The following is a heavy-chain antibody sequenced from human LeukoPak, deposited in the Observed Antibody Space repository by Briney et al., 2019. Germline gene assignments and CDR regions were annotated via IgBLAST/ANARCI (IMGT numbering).Heavy chain of an antibody. V-gene: IGHV4-59*01. CDR1: GGSISGYF. J-gene: IGHJ6*03. CDR2: IYSSGTT. CDR3: ARETSQKGAHYMDV. Sequence: SETLSLTCTVSGGSISGYFWSWIRQPPGKGLDWIGYIYSSGTTYYNPSLKSRVTISVDTSKNQFSLKLSSVTAADTAVYYCARETSQKGAHYMDVWGKGTTVTISS. D-gene: IGHD3-16*01.